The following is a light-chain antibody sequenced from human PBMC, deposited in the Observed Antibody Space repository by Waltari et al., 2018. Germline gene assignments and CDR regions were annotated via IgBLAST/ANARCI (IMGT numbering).Light chain of an antibody. V-gene: IGKV3-11*01. CDR3: QQRSNWPSWT. CDR2: DAS. CDR1: QSVSSY. J-gene: IGKJ1*01. Sequence: EIVFTPSPATLSLSPGARATLPCRASQSVSSYLAWYQQKPRQAPRLLIYDASNRATGIPARFSGSGSGTDFTLTISSLEPEDFAVYYCQQRSNWPSWTFGQGTKVEIK.